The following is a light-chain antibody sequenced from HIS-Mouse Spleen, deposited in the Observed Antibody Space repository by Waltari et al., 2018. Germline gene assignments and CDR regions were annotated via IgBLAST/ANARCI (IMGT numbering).Light chain of an antibody. V-gene: IGKV1-33*01. CDR1: QDISNY. J-gene: IGKJ3*01. CDR2: DAS. CDR3: QQYVNPPPFT. Sequence: DIQMTQSPSSLSASVGDRVTITCQASQDISNYLNWYQQKPGKAPKLLTYDASNLETGVPSRFSGIGPGPDFTLTISSRKPEEIAPYYCQQYVNPPPFTSGLGTKWISN.